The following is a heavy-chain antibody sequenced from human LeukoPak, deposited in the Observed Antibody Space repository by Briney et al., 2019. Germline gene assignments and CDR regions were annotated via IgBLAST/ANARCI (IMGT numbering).Heavy chain of an antibody. CDR2: LFASGYS. CDR1: GFSVSVNY. D-gene: IGHD1-26*01. J-gene: IGHJ4*02. V-gene: IGHV3-66*01. CDR3: AKEVGAYGDY. Sequence: GGSLRLSCAASGFSVSVNYMSWVRQAPGKGLEWVSVLFASGYSKYADSVKGRFTISRDNSENTLDLQMNSLRAEDTAVYYCAKEVGAYGDYWGQGTLVTVSS.